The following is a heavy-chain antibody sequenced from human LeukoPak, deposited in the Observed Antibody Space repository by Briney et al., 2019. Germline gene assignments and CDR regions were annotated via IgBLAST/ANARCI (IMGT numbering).Heavy chain of an antibody. CDR1: GFTFSAYG. CDR2: ISYDGSDK. CDR3: AKVRYDSSGYVDY. J-gene: IGHJ4*02. D-gene: IGHD3-22*01. V-gene: IGHV3-30*18. Sequence: PGGSLRLSCAASGFTFSAYGIHWVRQAPGKGPEWVAFISYDGSDKKYADSVKGRFTISRDNSKNTLYLQMNSLRPEDTAVYYCAKVRYDSSGYVDYWGQGALVTVSS.